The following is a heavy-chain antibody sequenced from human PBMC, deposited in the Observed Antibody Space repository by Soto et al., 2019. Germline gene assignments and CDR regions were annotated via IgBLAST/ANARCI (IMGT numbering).Heavy chain of an antibody. CDR2: IGRRSDI. J-gene: IGHJ4*02. V-gene: IGHV3-21*01. CDR1: GFSFSTYS. CDR3: ARARGNDWYSDY. D-gene: IGHD2-21*02. Sequence: KPGGSLRLSGEASGFSFSTYSMHWVRQAPGKGLEWVSSIGRRSDIYDADSVKVRFTISRDNAKNSVSRQMTSLRAEDTAVYHCARARGNDWYSDYWGQGTLVTVSS.